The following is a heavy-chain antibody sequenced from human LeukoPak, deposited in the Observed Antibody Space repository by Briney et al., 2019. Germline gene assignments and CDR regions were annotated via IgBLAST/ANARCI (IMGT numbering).Heavy chain of an antibody. V-gene: IGHV4-34*01. CDR3: ARGLKVSRIVGATGWYFDL. J-gene: IGHJ2*01. CDR2: INHSGST. D-gene: IGHD1-26*01. Sequence: SETLSLTCAVYGGSFSGYYWSWIRQPPGKGLEWIGEINHSGSTNYNPSLKSRVTISVDTSKNQCSLKLSSVTAADTAVYSRARGLKVSRIVGATGWYFDLWGRGTLVTVSS. CDR1: GGSFSGYY.